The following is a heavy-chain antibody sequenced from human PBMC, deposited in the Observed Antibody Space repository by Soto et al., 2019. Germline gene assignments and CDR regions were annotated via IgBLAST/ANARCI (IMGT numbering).Heavy chain of an antibody. CDR3: AKDSIVTAAGSGGWFDP. V-gene: IGHV3-30*18. J-gene: IGHJ5*02. CDR1: GFDFNTYG. Sequence: QVQLVESGGGVVQPGRSLRLSCAASGFDFNTYGLHWVRQAPGKGLEWVAAISFDGGSQYYADSGKGRFTVSREESNSTLYLQMNSLGAEDTATYFCAKDSIVTAAGSGGWFDPWGPGTLVIVSS. D-gene: IGHD6-13*01. CDR2: ISFDGGSQ.